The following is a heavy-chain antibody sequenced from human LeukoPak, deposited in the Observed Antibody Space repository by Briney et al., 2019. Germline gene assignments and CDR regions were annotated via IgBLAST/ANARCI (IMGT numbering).Heavy chain of an antibody. CDR1: GYTFTNYG. V-gene: IGHV1-18*01. J-gene: IGHJ4*02. Sequence: ASVKVSCKASGYTFTNYGGSWVRQAPGQGLEWMGWISAYNGNTDYAQKFQGRVTMTTDTSTSTAYMELRSLRSDDTAVYYCARVLAYCSRTSCHDYWGQGTLVTVYS. CDR3: ARVLAYCSRTSCHDY. CDR2: ISAYNGNT. D-gene: IGHD2-2*01.